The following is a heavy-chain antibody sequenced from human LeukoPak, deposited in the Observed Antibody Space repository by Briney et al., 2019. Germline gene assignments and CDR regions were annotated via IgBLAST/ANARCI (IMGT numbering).Heavy chain of an antibody. CDR1: GYTFTGYY. CDR2: INPNSGGT. D-gene: IGHD3-22*01. CDR3: ARAPDSSGYLGVDY. J-gene: IGHJ4*02. V-gene: IGHV1-2*02. Sequence: GAPVKVSCKASGYTFTGYYMHWVRQAPGQGLEWMGWINPNSGGTNYAQKFQGRVTMTRDTSISTAYMELSRLRSDDTAVYYCARAPDSSGYLGVDYWGQGTLVTVSS.